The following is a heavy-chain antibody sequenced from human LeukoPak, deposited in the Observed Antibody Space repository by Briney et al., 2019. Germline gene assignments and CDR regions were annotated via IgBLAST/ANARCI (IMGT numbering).Heavy chain of an antibody. CDR1: GGSFSGYY. CDR3: ATTGFGYSYGIDY. V-gene: IGHV4-34*01. J-gene: IGHJ4*02. CDR2: INHSGST. D-gene: IGHD5-18*01. Sequence: SETLSLTCAVYGGSFSGYYWSRIRQPPGKGLEWIGEINHSGSTNYNPSLKSRVTISVDTSKDQFSLKLSSVTAADTAVYYCATTGFGYSYGIDYWGQGTLVTVSS.